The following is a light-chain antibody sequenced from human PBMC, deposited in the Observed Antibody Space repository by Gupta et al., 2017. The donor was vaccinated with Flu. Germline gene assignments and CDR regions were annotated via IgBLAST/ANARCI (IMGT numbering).Light chain of an antibody. V-gene: IGKV1-12*01. J-gene: IGKJ2*01. Sequence: DIQMTQSPSSVSASVGDRVTITCRASQGISSWLAWYQQKPGKAPKLLIYDASRGKSGVPSRFSGSGYGTDFTLTISSRQPEDFANYYCQHENSFPYTFGQGTXMEIK. CDR2: DAS. CDR1: QGISSW. CDR3: QHENSFPYT.